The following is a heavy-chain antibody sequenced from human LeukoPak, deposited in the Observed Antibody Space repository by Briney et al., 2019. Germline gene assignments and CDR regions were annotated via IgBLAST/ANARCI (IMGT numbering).Heavy chain of an antibody. CDR1: GGSFSGYY. J-gene: IGHJ4*02. D-gene: IGHD6-13*01. CDR3: ARDVTAAFDY. Sequence: SETLSLTCAVYGGSFSGYYWSWIRQPPGKGLEWIGEINHSGSTYYNPSLKSRVTISVDTSKNQFSLKLSSVTAADTAVYYCARDVTAAFDYWGQGTLVTVSS. V-gene: IGHV4-34*01. CDR2: INHSGST.